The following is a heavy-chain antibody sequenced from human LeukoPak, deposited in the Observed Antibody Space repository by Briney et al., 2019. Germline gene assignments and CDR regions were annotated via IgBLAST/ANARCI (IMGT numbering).Heavy chain of an antibody. Sequence: SETLSLTCTVSGGSISSSSYYWGWIRQPPGKGLEWIGSIYYSGSTYYNPSLKSRVTISVDTSKNQFSLKLSSVTAADTAVYYCARGVAAAGYLDYWGQGTLVTVSS. D-gene: IGHD6-13*01. J-gene: IGHJ4*02. CDR2: IYYSGST. CDR1: GGSISSSSYY. V-gene: IGHV4-39*01. CDR3: ARGVAAAGYLDY.